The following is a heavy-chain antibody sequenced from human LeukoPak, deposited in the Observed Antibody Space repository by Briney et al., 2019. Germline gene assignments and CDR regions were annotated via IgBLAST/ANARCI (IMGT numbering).Heavy chain of an antibody. Sequence: PSETLSLTCTVSGASLSSSYWNWIRQSPGKGLEWIGSIYYSGSTYYNPSLKSRVTISVDTSKNQFSLKLSSVTAADTAVYYCARHKRQYYYGSGSYYPGAFDIWGQGTMVTVSS. CDR1: GASLSSSY. J-gene: IGHJ3*02. V-gene: IGHV4-39*01. CDR3: ARHKRQYYYGSGSYYPGAFDI. D-gene: IGHD3-10*01. CDR2: IYYSGST.